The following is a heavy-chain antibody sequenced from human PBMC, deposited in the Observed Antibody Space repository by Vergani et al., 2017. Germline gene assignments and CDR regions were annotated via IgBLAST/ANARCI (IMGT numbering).Heavy chain of an antibody. CDR3: AKSGWLQHFGAHYFDS. Sequence: EVQLLESGGGLVQPGGSLRISCAASGFTFSSYAMSWVRQAPGKGLEWVSAISESGDNTYYPDSVRGRFTISRDNSKNTLFLQMDSLRAEDTAVYYCAKSGWLQHFGAHYFDSWGQGTLVTVSS. D-gene: IGHD5-24*01. CDR2: ISESGDNT. J-gene: IGHJ4*02. CDR1: GFTFSSYA. V-gene: IGHV3-23*01.